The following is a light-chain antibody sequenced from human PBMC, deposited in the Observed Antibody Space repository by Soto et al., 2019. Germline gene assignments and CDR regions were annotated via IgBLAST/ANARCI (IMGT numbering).Light chain of an antibody. CDR3: QQYYSYPPT. V-gene: IGKV1-39*01. CDR1: QTISTY. Sequence: DIQMTQSPSSLSASVGDRVTITCRASQTISTYFNWYQQKPGKAPKLLIYAASTLQSGVPSRFSGSGSGTDFTLTISCLQSEDFATYYCQQYYSYPPTFGQGTKVDIK. CDR2: AAS. J-gene: IGKJ1*01.